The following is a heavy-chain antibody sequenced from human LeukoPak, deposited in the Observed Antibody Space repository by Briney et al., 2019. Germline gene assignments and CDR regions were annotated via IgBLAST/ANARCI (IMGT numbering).Heavy chain of an antibody. J-gene: IGHJ4*02. CDR2: ISDTGKT. CDR1: GASLSSYY. V-gene: IGHV4-59*01. CDR3: VTGYYEPFDN. D-gene: IGHD3-22*01. Sequence: ESLSLTCSVSGASLSSYYWGWIRQSPGQRLEWLGYISDTGKTDYNPSLKSRGTLSLDTSKNQFSLRLTSVTAADTAVYYCVTGYYEPFDNWGQGTLVTVSS.